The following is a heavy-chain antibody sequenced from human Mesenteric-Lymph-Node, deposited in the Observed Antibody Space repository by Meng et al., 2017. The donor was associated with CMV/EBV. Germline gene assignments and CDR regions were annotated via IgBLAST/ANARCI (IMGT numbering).Heavy chain of an antibody. CDR2: IYYSGST. Sequence: SCNYFCRWRRQPRVKGLEWLGCIYYSGSTYYNPSLKSRVTISVDTSKNQFSLKLSSVTAADTAVYYCARAYNSDIVVVPAANYYFDYWGQGTLVTVS. CDR1: SCNYF. J-gene: IGHJ4*02. CDR3: ARAYNSDIVVVPAANYYFDY. V-gene: IGHV4-30-4*08. D-gene: IGHD2-2*01.